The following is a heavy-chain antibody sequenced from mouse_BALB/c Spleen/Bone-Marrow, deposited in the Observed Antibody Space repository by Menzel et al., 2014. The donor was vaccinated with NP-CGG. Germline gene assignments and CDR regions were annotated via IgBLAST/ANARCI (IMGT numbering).Heavy chain of an antibody. V-gene: IGHV2-9*02. CDR3: ARDRGGAY. CDR1: GFSLXSYG. J-gene: IGHJ3*01. Sequence: VMLVESGPGLVAPSQSLSITCTVSGFSLXSYGVHWVRQPPGKGLEWLGVIWAGGSTNYNSALMSRLSISKDNSKSXVFLGMNSLQTYDTAMYDCARDRGGAYWGQGTPVTVSA. CDR2: IWAGGST.